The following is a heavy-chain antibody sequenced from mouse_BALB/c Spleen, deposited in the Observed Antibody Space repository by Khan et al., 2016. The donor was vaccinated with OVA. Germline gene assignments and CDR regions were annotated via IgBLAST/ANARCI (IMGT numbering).Heavy chain of an antibody. J-gene: IGHJ1*01. CDR1: GFTFSSYT. CDR3: SRDGNYAHWYFDV. D-gene: IGHD2-1*01. Sequence: EVELVESGGGLVKPGGSLKLSCAASGFTFSSYTLSWVRQTPEMRLEWVATISSGATYTYYPDSVKGRFTISRDKAKNTLYLQMSSLKSEDTAMYYCSRDGNYAHWYFDVWGAGTTVTVSS. CDR2: ISSGATYT. V-gene: IGHV5-6-4*01.